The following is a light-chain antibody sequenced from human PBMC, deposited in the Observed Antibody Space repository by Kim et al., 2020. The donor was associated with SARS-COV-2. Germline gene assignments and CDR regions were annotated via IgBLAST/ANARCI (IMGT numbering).Light chain of an antibody. Sequence: SYELTQPPSVSVAPGKTARITCGGNNIGSKSVHWYQQKPGQAPVLVIYYDSDRPSGIPERFSGSNSGNTATLTISRVEAGDEADYYCQVWDSRVVFG. CDR1: NIGSKS. CDR2: YDS. J-gene: IGLJ2*01. V-gene: IGLV3-21*04. CDR3: QVWDSRVV.